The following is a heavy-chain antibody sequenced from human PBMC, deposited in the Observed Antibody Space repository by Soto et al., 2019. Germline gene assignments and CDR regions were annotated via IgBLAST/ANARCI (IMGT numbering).Heavy chain of an antibody. Sequence: EVQLVESGGGLVKPGGSLRLSCAASGFTFSSYSMNWVRQAPGKGLEWVSSISSSSNFISYGDSVKGRFTISRDNAKNSLYLQMSSLRAEDTAVYYFARDRDYYYYYMDVWCKGTTVTVSS. CDR3: ARDRDYYYYYMDV. V-gene: IGHV3-21*01. CDR1: GFTFSSYS. CDR2: ISSSSNFI. J-gene: IGHJ6*03.